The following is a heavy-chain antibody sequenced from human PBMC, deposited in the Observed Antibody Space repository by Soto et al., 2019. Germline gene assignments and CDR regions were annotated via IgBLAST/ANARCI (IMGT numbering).Heavy chain of an antibody. CDR2: ISDSSSTI. CDR3: AREVGATGY. Sequence: GGSLRLSCVASGFTFNSHTMNWVRQAPGKGLEWLSYISDSSSTIYYADSVKGRFTISRDNAKNSLYLQMHSLRADDTAVYYCAREVGATGYWGQGTLVTVSS. D-gene: IGHD1-26*01. CDR1: GFTFNSHT. V-gene: IGHV3-48*04. J-gene: IGHJ4*02.